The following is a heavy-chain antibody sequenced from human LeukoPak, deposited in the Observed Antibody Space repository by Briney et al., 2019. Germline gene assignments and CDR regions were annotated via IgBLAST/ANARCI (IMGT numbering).Heavy chain of an antibody. CDR3: SSGPPWGRAFDI. D-gene: IGHD3-22*01. V-gene: IGHV4-59*01. J-gene: IGHJ3*02. CDR2: IYYSGST. CDR1: GGSISSYY. Sequence: PSETLSLTCTVSGGSISSYYWSWIRQPPGKGLEWIGYIYYSGSTSYNPSLKSRVTISVDTSKNQFSLKLSSVTAADTAVYYCSSGPPWGRAFDIWGQGTMVTVSS.